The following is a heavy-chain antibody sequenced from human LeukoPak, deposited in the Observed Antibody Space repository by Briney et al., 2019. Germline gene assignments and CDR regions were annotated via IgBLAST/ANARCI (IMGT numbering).Heavy chain of an antibody. CDR2: LYYSGST. D-gene: IGHD7-27*01. Sequence: SETLSLTCTVSGFSIRSTGYYWGWIRQPPGRGLGFIGSLYYSGSTYYNSSLQSRVTISVDTSKNQFSLELSSVTAADTAMYYCVRAWGDYFYYMDVWGKGTTVTVSS. V-gene: IGHV4-39*07. CDR3: VRAWGDYFYYMDV. J-gene: IGHJ6*03. CDR1: GFSIRSTGYY.